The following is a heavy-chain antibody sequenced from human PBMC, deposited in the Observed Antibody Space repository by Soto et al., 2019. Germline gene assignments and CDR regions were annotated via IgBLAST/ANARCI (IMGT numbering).Heavy chain of an antibody. CDR1: GYTFFSYG. Sequence: QVKLEQSGAEVKKPGASVKVSCKASGYTFFSYGITWVRQAPGQGLEWMGWVSGYNGHTNYAQKFQGRVTMTRDISTTTAYMALRNLSSDDTAVYYCSRFVVPTSSDNCFDPLGQGTLVTVSS. D-gene: IGHD1-26*01. J-gene: IGHJ5*02. V-gene: IGHV1-18*01. CDR2: VSGYNGHT. CDR3: SRFVVPTSSDNCFDP.